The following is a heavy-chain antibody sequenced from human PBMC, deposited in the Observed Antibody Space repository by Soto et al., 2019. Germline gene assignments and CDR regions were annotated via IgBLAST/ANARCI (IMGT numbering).Heavy chain of an antibody. V-gene: IGHV3-33*01. CDR3: ARDVAADCGMDV. J-gene: IGHJ6*02. CDR1: GFTFSNYG. D-gene: IGHD6-13*01. Sequence: QVQLVESGGGVVQPGRSLRLSCAASGFTFSNYGMHWVRQAPGKGLEWVAVIWYDGSNKYYADSVKGRFTISRDNSKNTLYLQMNSLRAEDTAVYYCARDVAADCGMDVWGQGTTVTVSS. CDR2: IWYDGSNK.